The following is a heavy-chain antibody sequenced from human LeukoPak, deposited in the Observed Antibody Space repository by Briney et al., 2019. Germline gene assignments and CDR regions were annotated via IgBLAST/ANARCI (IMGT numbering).Heavy chain of an antibody. CDR3: ARGIVSRSGFDY. CDR2: INHSGST. Sequence: SSETLSLTCAVYGGSFSGYYWSWIRQPPGKGLEWIGEINHSGSTNYNPSLKSRVTISVDTSKNQFSLKLSSVTAADTAVYYCARGIVSRSGFDYWGQGTLVTVSS. V-gene: IGHV4-34*01. J-gene: IGHJ4*02. D-gene: IGHD3-10*01. CDR1: GGSFSGYY.